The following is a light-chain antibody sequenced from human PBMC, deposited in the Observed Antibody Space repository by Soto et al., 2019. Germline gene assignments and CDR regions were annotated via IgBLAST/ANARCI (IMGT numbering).Light chain of an antibody. CDR1: SSDVGGYNY. V-gene: IGLV2-8*01. CDR2: EVN. Sequence: QSALTQPPSASGSPGQSVTISCTGTSSDVGGYNYVSWYQQHPGKGPKLIIFEVNEQPSGVPDRFSGSKSGNTASLTVSGLQAEDEADYYCSSYAGINTYVLFGGGTKLTVL. J-gene: IGLJ2*01. CDR3: SSYAGINTYVL.